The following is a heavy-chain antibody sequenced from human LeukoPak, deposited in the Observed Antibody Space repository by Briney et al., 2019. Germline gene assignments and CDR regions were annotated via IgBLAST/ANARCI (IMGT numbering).Heavy chain of an antibody. CDR1: GFTFSSYA. V-gene: IGHV3-23*01. D-gene: IGHD6-13*01. Sequence: SGGSLRLSCAASGFTFSSYAMSWVRQAPGKGLEWVSAISGSGGSTYYADFVKGRFTISRDNSKNTLYLQMNSLRAEDTAVYYCAKRRALDIAGNWFDPWGQGTLVTVSS. CDR2: ISGSGGST. CDR3: AKRRALDIAGNWFDP. J-gene: IGHJ5*02.